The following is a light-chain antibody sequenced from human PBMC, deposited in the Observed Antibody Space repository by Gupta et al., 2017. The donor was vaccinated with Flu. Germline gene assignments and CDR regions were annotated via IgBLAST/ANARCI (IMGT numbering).Light chain of an antibody. CDR1: QSVSNSY. Sequence: VLTQSPGTLSLSPGERATVSCRVSQSVSNSYVSWYQQKAGQAPRLLIFATSARATDIPARFRGSGSGTDFTLTISRLEPEDFALYFCQLYSGSSTWTFGQGTRV. CDR3: QLYSGSSTWT. CDR2: ATS. V-gene: IGKV3-20*01. J-gene: IGKJ1*01.